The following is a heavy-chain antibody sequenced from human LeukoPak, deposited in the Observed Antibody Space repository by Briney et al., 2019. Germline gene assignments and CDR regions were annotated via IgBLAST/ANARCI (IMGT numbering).Heavy chain of an antibody. V-gene: IGHV4-34*01. CDR3: ASAGYCGGDCYHFDY. Sequence: PSETLSLTCAVYGGSFSGYYWSWIRQPPGKGLEWIGEINHSGSTNYNPSLKSRVTISVDTSKNQFSLKLSSVTAADTAVYYCASAGYCGGDCYHFDYWGRGTLVTVSS. J-gene: IGHJ4*02. D-gene: IGHD2-21*02. CDR1: GGSFSGYY. CDR2: INHSGST.